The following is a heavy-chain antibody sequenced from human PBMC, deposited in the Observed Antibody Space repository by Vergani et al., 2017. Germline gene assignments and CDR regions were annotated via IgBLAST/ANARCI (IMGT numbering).Heavy chain of an antibody. CDR2: ISHSGST. V-gene: IGHV4-34*01. CDR1: DGSFNDYY. CDR3: ARGCGVYASGKRWFDP. J-gene: IGHJ5*02. Sequence: QVQLQQWGAGLLKPSETLSLTCAVYDGSFNDYYWSWIRQPPGKGLEWIGEISHSGSTNYNPSLKSRVTISIDTSKNQFSLKLNSVTAADTAVYYCARGCGVYASGKRWFDPWGQGTLVTVSS. D-gene: IGHD3-10*01.